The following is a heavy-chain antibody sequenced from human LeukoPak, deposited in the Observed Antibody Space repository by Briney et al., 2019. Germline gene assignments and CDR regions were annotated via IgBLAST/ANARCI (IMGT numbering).Heavy chain of an antibody. V-gene: IGHV3-9*01. D-gene: IGHD3-10*01. J-gene: IGHJ5*02. CDR1: GFTFDDYA. CDR3: AKDGMVRGVIISWFDP. Sequence: PGRSLRLSCAASGFTFDDYAMHWVRQAPGKGLEWVSGISWNSGSIGYADSVKGRFTISRDNAKNSLYLQMNSLRAEDTALYYCAKDGMVRGVIISWFDPWGQGTLVTVSS. CDR2: ISWNSGSI.